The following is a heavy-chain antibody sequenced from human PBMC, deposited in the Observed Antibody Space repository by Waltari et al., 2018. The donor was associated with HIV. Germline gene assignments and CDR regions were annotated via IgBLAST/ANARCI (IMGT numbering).Heavy chain of an antibody. V-gene: IGHV4-4*02. CDR3: AKTTGYYYDSSGYYNYFDY. J-gene: IGHJ4*02. Sequence: QVQLQESGPGLVKPSGTLSLTCAVSGGSISSSNWWSWVRQHPGKGLEWIGEIYHSGSTNYNPSLKSRVTISVDKSKNQFSLKLSSVTAADTAVYYCAKTTGYYYDSSGYYNYFDYWGQGTLVTVSS. D-gene: IGHD3-22*01. CDR1: GGSISSSNW. CDR2: IYHSGST.